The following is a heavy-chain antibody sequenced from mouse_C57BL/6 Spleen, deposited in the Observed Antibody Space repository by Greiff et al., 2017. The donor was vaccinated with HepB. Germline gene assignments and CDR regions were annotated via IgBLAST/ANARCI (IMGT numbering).Heavy chain of an antibody. CDR3: AREEAHWYFDV. CDR2: IYPGSGNT. D-gene: IGHD1-3*01. CDR1: GYTFTDYY. Sequence: QVQLQQSGAELVRPGASVKLSCKASGYTFTDYYINWVKQRPGQGLEWIARIYPGSGNTYYNEKFKGKATLTAEKSSSTAYMQLSSLTSEDSAVYFCAREEAHWYFDVWGTGTTVTVSS. V-gene: IGHV1-76*01. J-gene: IGHJ1*03.